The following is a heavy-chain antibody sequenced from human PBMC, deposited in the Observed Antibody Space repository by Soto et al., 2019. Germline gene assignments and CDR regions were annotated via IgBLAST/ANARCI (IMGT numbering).Heavy chain of an antibody. Sequence: SETLSLTCTVSGGSISSSSYYWGWIRQPPGKGLEWIGTFYYSGSTYYNPSLKSRVTISVDTSKNQFSLKLSSVTAADTAVYYCAYYRYNWFDPWGQGTLVTVSS. D-gene: IGHD3-10*01. CDR2: FYYSGST. V-gene: IGHV4-39*01. CDR3: AYYRYNWFDP. CDR1: GGSISSSSYY. J-gene: IGHJ5*02.